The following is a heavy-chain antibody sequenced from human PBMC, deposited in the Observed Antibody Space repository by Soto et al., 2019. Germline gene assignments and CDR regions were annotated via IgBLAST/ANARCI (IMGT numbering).Heavy chain of an antibody. Sequence: QVQLVESGGGVVQPGRSLRLSCAASGFTFSSYAMHWVRQAPGKGLEWVAVISYDGSNKYYPDSVKGRFTISRDNSKNTLYLQRNRLRAEDTAMYYCARDYYGRSGVLDYWGQGTLVTVSS. CDR3: ARDYYGRSGVLDY. J-gene: IGHJ4*02. CDR2: ISYDGSNK. V-gene: IGHV3-30-3*01. D-gene: IGHD3-22*01. CDR1: GFTFSSYA.